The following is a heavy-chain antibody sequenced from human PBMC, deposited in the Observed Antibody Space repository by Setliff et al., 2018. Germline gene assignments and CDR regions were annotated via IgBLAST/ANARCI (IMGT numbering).Heavy chain of an antibody. Sequence: ASVKVSCKASGYTFTSYYMHWVRQAPGQGLEWMRIINPSGGSTSYAQKFQGRVTMTRDTSTTTAYMELTGLESDDTAVYFCVREGIGSYIFDFWGPGTMVTVSS. CDR2: INPSGGST. CDR1: GYTFTSYY. J-gene: IGHJ4*02. D-gene: IGHD3-10*01. V-gene: IGHV1-46*01. CDR3: VREGIGSYIFDF.